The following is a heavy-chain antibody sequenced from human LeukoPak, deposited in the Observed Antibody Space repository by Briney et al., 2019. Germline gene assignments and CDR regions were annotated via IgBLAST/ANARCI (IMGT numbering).Heavy chain of an antibody. CDR3: ARAGVTPVYYYYGMDV. D-gene: IGHD4-23*01. Sequence: ASVKVSCKVSGYTLTELSMHWVRQAPGKGLEWMGGFDPEDGETIYAQKLQGRVTMTTDTSTSTAYMELRRLRSDDTAVYYCARAGVTPVYYYYGMDVWGQGTTVTVSS. CDR2: FDPEDGET. CDR1: GYTLTELS. V-gene: IGHV1-24*01. J-gene: IGHJ6*02.